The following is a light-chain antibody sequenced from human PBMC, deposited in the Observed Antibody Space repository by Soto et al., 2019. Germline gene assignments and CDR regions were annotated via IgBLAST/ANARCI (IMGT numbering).Light chain of an antibody. V-gene: IGKV3-20*01. CDR3: QQYGSSPPIT. CDR1: QSVSATY. Sequence: EFVLTQSPGTLSLSPGERATLSCRASQSVSATYLAWYQQKPGQAPRLLIYGASSRATGIPDRFSGSGSGTDFTLTISRLEPEDFAVYYCQQYGSSPPITFGKGTRLGD. CDR2: GAS. J-gene: IGKJ5*01.